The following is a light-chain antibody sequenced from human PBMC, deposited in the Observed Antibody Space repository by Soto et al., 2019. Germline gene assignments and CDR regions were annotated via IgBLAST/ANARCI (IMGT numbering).Light chain of an antibody. CDR3: QQGHSTPYT. CDR2: SAS. J-gene: IGKJ2*01. CDR1: QNIRTH. Sequence: DIQMTQSPYSLSASVGDSVTITCRASQNIRTHLNWYQQKPRRAPKLLIHSASALPSGVPSRFSGSGSVTEFTLTMSGLQPEDFATYYCQQGHSTPYTFGQGTKVDIK. V-gene: IGKV1-39*01.